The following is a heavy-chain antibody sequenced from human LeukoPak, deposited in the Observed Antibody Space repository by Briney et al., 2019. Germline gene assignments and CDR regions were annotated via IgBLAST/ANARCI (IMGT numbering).Heavy chain of an antibody. CDR1: GGTFSSYA. V-gene: IGHV1-69*05. CDR3: ARPGRGYSYGPLYY. D-gene: IGHD5-18*01. Sequence: SVKVSCQASGGTFSSYAISWVRQAPGQGLEWMGRIIPIFGTANYAQKFQGRVTITTDESTSTAYMELSSLRSEDTAVYYCARPGRGYSYGPLYYWGQGTLVTVSS. J-gene: IGHJ4*02. CDR2: IIPIFGTA.